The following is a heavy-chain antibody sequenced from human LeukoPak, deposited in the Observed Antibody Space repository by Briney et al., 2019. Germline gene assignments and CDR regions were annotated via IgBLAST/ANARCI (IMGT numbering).Heavy chain of an antibody. CDR2: ISYDGSNK. V-gene: IGHV3-30*04. D-gene: IGHD5-12*01. CDR1: GFTFSTYA. J-gene: IGHJ4*02. CDR3: ARDGSGWLYPGY. Sequence: PGGSLRLSCAASGFTFSTYAMHCARQAPGKGLEWVAVISYDGSNKYYADSVKGRFTISRDNSKNTLYLQMNSLRAEDTAVYYCARDGSGWLYPGYWGQGTLVTVSS.